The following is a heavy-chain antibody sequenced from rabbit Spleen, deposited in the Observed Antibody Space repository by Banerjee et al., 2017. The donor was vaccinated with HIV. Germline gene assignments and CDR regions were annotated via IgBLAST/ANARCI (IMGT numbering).Heavy chain of an antibody. CDR1: GFTISSSYY. V-gene: IGHV1S40*01. Sequence: QSLEESGGGLVQPEGSLALTCKASGFTISSSYYMCWVRQAPGKGLEWIACIYGGSSGSTYYASWAKGRFTISKTSSTTVTLQMASLTAADTATYFCARGNNWGGYAYAFDPWGPGTLVTVS. J-gene: IGHJ2*01. CDR2: IYGGSSGST. CDR3: ARGNNWGGYAYAFDP. D-gene: IGHD6-1*01.